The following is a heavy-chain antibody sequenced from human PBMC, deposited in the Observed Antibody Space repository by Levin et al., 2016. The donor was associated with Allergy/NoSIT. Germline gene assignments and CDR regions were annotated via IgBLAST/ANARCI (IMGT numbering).Heavy chain of an antibody. V-gene: IGHV3-23*01. CDR3: AIGGITPRRFHH. CDR1: GISFSMYG. D-gene: IGHD1-14*01. Sequence: GGSLRLSCAASGISFSMYGMSWVRQAPGKGLEWVSGIRSDGTATYYEDSVKGRFTISRDNSKNTLYLQINTLRAEDTAVYFCAIGGITPRRFHHWGQGTLVRVSS. J-gene: IGHJ5*02. CDR2: IRSDGTAT.